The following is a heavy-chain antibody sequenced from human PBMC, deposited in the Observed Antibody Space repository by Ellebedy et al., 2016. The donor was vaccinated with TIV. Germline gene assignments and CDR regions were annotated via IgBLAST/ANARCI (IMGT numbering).Heavy chain of an antibody. CDR3: VRDVQDSSGYHFDS. Sequence: ASVKVSCXASGYIFISYNLNWVRQATGQGLEWLGWMNPNSGDTGSAQKFQGRVAMTRNTSSRTAYLELNSLRSEDTAVYYCVRDVQDSSGYHFDSWGQGTLVTVSS. V-gene: IGHV1-8*01. J-gene: IGHJ4*02. CDR1: GYIFISYN. D-gene: IGHD3-22*01. CDR2: MNPNSGDT.